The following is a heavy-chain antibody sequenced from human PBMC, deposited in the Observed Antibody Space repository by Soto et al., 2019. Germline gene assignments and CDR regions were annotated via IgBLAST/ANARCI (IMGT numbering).Heavy chain of an antibody. CDR3: AKGGGYCTSTSCFPPDYYYGMDV. CDR2: ISGSGGSI. Sequence: GGSLRLSCAASGFTFSGYAMNWVRQAPGKGLEWGSGISGSGGSIYYADSVKGRFTISRDNSKDTLNVQMNSLRAEDTAVYYCAKGGGYCTSTSCFPPDYYYGMDVWGQGTTVTVSS. CDR1: GFTFSGYA. V-gene: IGHV3-23*01. J-gene: IGHJ6*02. D-gene: IGHD2-2*01.